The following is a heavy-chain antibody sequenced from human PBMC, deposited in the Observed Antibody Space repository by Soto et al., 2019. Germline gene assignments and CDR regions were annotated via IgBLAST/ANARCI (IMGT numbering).Heavy chain of an antibody. CDR3: AREALDPWIRVFDY. J-gene: IGHJ4*02. D-gene: IGHD3-3*01. CDR1: GGSISSGGYY. V-gene: IGHV4-31*03. CDR2: IYYSGST. Sequence: QVQLQESGPGLVKPSQTLSLTCTVSGGSISSGGYYWSWIRQHPGKGLEWIGYIYYSGSTYYNPSLKRRVTISVDTSKNQFSLKLSSVTAADTAVYYCAREALDPWIRVFDYWGQGTLVTVSS.